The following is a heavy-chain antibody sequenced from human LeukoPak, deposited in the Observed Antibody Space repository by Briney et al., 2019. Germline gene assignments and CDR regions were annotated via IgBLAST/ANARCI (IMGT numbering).Heavy chain of an antibody. CDR3: ARPIWFNPQSAYYFDY. Sequence: KPGESLKISCKGSGYSFTSYWIGWVRQMPGKGLEWMGIIYPGDSDTSSSPSFQGQVTISADKSISTAYLQWSSLKASDTAMYYCARPIWFNPQSAYYFDYWGQGTLVTVSS. V-gene: IGHV5-51*01. D-gene: IGHD3-10*01. CDR2: IYPGDSDT. J-gene: IGHJ4*02. CDR1: GYSFTSYW.